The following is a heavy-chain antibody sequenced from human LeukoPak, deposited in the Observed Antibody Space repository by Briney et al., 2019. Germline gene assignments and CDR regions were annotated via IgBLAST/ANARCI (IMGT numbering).Heavy chain of an antibody. J-gene: IGHJ5*02. V-gene: IGHV4-34*01. CDR3: ARGLRASFDP. CDR1: GGSFSGYY. Sequence: SETLSLTCAVYGGSFSGYYWSWIRQPPGKGLEWIGEINHSGSTNYNPSHKSRVTISVDTSKNQFSPRLSSVTAADTAVYYCARGLRASFDPWGQGTLVTVSS. CDR2: INHSGST.